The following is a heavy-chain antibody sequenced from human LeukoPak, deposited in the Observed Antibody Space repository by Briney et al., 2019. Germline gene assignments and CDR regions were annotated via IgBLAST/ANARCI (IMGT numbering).Heavy chain of an antibody. D-gene: IGHD6-25*01. Sequence: SETLSLTCRVSGGSMNSGNYYWSWIRQHPGRGLEWIGYIYSSGTTYYNPSLKSRVTISVDTSKNQFSLILSSVTAADTAVYYCASSAATYYSYFYYYMGVWGNGTAVTVSS. V-gene: IGHV4-31*03. CDR1: GGSMNSGNYY. J-gene: IGHJ6*03. CDR3: ASSAATYYSYFYYYMGV. CDR2: IYSSGTT.